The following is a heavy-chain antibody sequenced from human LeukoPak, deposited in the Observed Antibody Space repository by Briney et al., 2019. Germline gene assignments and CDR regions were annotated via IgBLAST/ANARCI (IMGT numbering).Heavy chain of an antibody. CDR3: ARVHGIAVAGTMDY. J-gene: IGHJ4*02. CDR2: ISAYNGNT. V-gene: IGHV1-18*01. D-gene: IGHD6-19*01. CDR1: GYTFTSYG. Sequence: ASVKVSCKASGYTFTSYGISWVRQAPGQGLEWMGWISAYNGNTNYAQKLQGRVTMTTDTSTSTAYMELRSLRSDDTAVYYCARVHGIAVAGTMDYWGQGTLVTASS.